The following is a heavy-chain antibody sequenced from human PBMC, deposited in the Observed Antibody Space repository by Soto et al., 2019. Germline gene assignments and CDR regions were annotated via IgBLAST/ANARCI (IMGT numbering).Heavy chain of an antibody. V-gene: IGHV4-59*11. CDR1: ESSISPHY. Sequence: SEALSVTCRVSESSISPHYWTWFRQAPGKGLEWIGHLLYRGTATYNPALQGRVTISLDTSKKQVSLQLSSVIAADTAVYYCARERDFILGGYAFGYWGPETLVTVSS. D-gene: IGHD1-26*01. CDR2: LLYRGTA. CDR3: ARERDFILGGYAFGY. J-gene: IGHJ4*02.